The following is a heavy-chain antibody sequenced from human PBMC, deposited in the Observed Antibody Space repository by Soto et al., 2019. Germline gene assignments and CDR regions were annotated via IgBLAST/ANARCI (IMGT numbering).Heavy chain of an antibody. CDR1: GYTFTSYA. Sequence: QVQLVQSGAEVKKPGASVKVSCKASGYTFTSYAMHWVRQAPGQRLEWMGWINAGNGNTKYSQKFQGRVTITRDTSASTAYMELSSLRSEDTAVYYCASWSYYDFWSGYYADQSEGGYYYGMDVWGQGTTVTVSS. CDR2: INAGNGNT. V-gene: IGHV1-3*01. D-gene: IGHD3-3*01. J-gene: IGHJ6*02. CDR3: ASWSYYDFWSGYYADQSEGGYYYGMDV.